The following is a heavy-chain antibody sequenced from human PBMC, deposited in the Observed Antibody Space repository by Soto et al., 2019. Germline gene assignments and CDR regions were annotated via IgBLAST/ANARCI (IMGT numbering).Heavy chain of an antibody. CDR1: GFTFSDYG. CDR3: AKEMYPRTVLDSSSPWGDY. J-gene: IGHJ4*02. V-gene: IGHV3-30*18. CDR2: MSYAGTYK. D-gene: IGHD6-6*01. Sequence: QVQLVESGGGVVQPGRSLRLSCAVSGFTFSDYGMHWVRQAPGKGLEWVAVMSYAGTYKYYADSVKCRFTISRDLSGNTLFLQMNSLRLEDTAVYFCAKEMYPRTVLDSSSPWGDYWGQGTLVTVSS.